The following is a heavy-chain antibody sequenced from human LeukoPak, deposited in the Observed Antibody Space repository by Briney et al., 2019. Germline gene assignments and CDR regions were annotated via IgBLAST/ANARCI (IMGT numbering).Heavy chain of an antibody. CDR1: GYSINSGYS. Sequence: SETLSLTCTVSGYSINSGYSWGWIRQPPGKGLEWIGNIYHRGNTYSNPSLKSRVNISVDTSKNQFSLKLSSVTAADTAVYYCARGYYGPGSYYAFDIWGQGTMVTVSS. CDR3: ARGYYGPGSYYAFDI. V-gene: IGHV4-38-2*02. J-gene: IGHJ3*02. CDR2: IYHRGNT. D-gene: IGHD3-10*01.